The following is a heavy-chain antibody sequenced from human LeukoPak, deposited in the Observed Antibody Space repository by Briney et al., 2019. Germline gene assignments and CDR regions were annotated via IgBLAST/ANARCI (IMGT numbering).Heavy chain of an antibody. D-gene: IGHD4-23*01. CDR2: IDSSGTTI. Sequence: LRLSCAASGFTFSSYEMNWVRQAPGKGLEWVSYIDSSGTTIYYADSVKGRFTISGDNAKNSLYLQMNSLRAEDTAVYYCARDYGGSSPFDYWGQGTLVTVSS. CDR3: ARDYGGSSPFDY. CDR1: GFTFSSYE. V-gene: IGHV3-48*03. J-gene: IGHJ4*02.